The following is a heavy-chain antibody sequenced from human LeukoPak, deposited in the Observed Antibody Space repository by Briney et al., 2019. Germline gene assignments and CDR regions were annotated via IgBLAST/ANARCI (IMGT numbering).Heavy chain of an antibody. Sequence: SETLSLTCAVYGGSFSGYYWSWIRQPPGKGLEWIGEINHSGSTNYNPSLKSRVTISVDTSKNQYSLKLSSVTAADTAVYYCARGRTGDYWGQGTLVTVSS. J-gene: IGHJ4*02. CDR2: INHSGST. D-gene: IGHD1-1*01. CDR1: GGSFSGYY. V-gene: IGHV4-34*01. CDR3: ARGRTGDY.